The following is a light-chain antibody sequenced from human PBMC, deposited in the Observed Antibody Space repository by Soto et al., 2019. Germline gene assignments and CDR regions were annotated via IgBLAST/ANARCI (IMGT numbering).Light chain of an antibody. CDR1: QSISNW. J-gene: IGKJ1*01. V-gene: IGKV1-5*01. CDR2: DAS. CDR3: QQYSTYSWT. Sequence: DIPMTPSPSTLSASVGDRVTITCRASQSISNWLAWYQQKPGKAPKLLIYDASTLQSGVPSRFSGSGSATEFTLSISSLQAEDGASYYCQQYSTYSWTFGQGTNVDIK.